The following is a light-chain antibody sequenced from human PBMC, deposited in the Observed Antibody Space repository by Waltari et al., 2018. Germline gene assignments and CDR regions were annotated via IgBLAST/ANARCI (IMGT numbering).Light chain of an antibody. Sequence: QLVLTQSPSASASLGASVKLTCTLSSGHSSNIIAWLQQRPERGPRYLMKVNSDGSQSKGYDIPDRFSGSGSGAERYLTISSRQSEDEADYYCGTGGHGTWVFGGGTKLTVL. CDR2: VNSDGSQ. J-gene: IGLJ3*02. CDR1: SGHSSNI. CDR3: GTGGHGTWV. V-gene: IGLV4-69*01.